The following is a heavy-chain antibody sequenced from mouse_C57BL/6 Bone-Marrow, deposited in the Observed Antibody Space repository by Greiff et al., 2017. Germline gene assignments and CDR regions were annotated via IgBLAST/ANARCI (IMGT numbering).Heavy chain of an antibody. V-gene: IGHV1-4*01. D-gene: IGHD2-3*01. CDR2: INPSSGYT. J-gene: IGHJ2*01. Sequence: QVQLKESGAELARPGASVKMSCKASGYTFTSYSMHWVKQRPGQGLEWIGYINPSSGYTKYNQKFKDKATLTADKSSSTAYMQLSSLTSEDSAVCYSEKNGRWLQYYFDYWGQGTTLTVSS. CDR1: GYTFTSYS. CDR3: EKNGRWLQYYFDY.